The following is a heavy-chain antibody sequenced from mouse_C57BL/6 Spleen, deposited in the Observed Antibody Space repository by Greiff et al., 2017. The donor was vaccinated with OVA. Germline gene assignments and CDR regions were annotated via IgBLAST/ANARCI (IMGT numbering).Heavy chain of an antibody. J-gene: IGHJ3*01. CDR3: ARGGVDYDDEGFAD. Sequence: QVQLQQSGPELVKPGASVTISCKASGYAFSSSWMNWVKQRPGKGLEWIGRIYPGDGDTNYNGKFKGQATLTADKSSITANMRLSSQAAEDSAVYSCARGGVDYDDEGFADWGKGTLVTVAA. CDR2: IYPGDGDT. V-gene: IGHV1-82*01. CDR1: GYAFSSSW. D-gene: IGHD2-4*01.